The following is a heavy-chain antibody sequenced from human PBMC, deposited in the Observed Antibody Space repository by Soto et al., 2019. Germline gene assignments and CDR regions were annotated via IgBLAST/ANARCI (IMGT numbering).Heavy chain of an antibody. J-gene: IGHJ4*02. Sequence: QVQLVESGGGVVQPGRSLRLSCAASGFTFSSYAMHWVRQAPGKGLEWVAVISYDGSNKYYAESVKGRFTISRDNSKNTLYLQMNSLRAEDTAVYYCARERYSSSRQHFDYWGQGTLVSVSS. CDR2: ISYDGSNK. CDR3: ARERYSSSRQHFDY. CDR1: GFTFSSYA. V-gene: IGHV3-30-3*01. D-gene: IGHD6-13*01.